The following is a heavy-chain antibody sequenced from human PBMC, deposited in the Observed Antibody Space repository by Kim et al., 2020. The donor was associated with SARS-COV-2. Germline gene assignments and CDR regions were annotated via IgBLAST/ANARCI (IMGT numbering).Heavy chain of an antibody. CDR1: GFIVSDYY. V-gene: IGHV3-11*01. D-gene: IGHD3-10*01. J-gene: IGHJ5*01. CDR3: ARVYSDYYGSGTAKWFD. CDR2: ISSSGTTI. Sequence: GGSLRLSCAASGFIVSDYYMSWIRQAPGKGLEWISYISSSGTTIHFADSVRGRFTISSDSAKNSVYLQMNSLRAEDTAVYYCARVYSDYYGSGTAKWFD.